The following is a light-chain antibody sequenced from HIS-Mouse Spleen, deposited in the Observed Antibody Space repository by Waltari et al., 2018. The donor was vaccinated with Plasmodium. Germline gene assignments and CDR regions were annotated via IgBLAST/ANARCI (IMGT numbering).Light chain of an antibody. CDR1: SIHVGVYNF. J-gene: IGLJ2*01. V-gene: IGLV2-8*01. CDR2: EVS. CDR3: SSYAGSNNLV. Sequence: QSALTQPPSPSGSPAQSLTIPCTVTSIHVGVYNFVSWYQQHPGKAPKLMIYEVSKRPSGVPDRFAGSKSGNTASLTVSGLQAEDEADYYCSSYAGSNNLVFGGGTKLTVL.